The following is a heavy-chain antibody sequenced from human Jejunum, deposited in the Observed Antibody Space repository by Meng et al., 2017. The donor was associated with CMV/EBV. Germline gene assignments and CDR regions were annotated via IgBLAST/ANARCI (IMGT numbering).Heavy chain of an antibody. V-gene: IGHV3-23*01. J-gene: IGHJ4*02. CDR1: GFTFWHTG. D-gene: IGHD1-14*01. CDR2: ISGTDTST. CDR3: AKTGGGIDY. Sequence: SCAASGFTFWHTGMIWVRQPSGKGLEWVSRISGTDTSTYYADSVKGRFTISRDNSKNMVYLQMNSLRAEDTAVYYCAKTGGGIDYWGQGTLVTVSS.